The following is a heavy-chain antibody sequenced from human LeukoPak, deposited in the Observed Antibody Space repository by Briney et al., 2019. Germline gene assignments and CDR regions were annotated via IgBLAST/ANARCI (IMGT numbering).Heavy chain of an antibody. CDR3: VRGSGGDGYGYWGDN. D-gene: IGHD5-12*01. Sequence: GGSLRLSCGASGFTFSSFVMHWVRKAPGKGLKWVAVIWSHGNEIHYVDSVKGRVTISRDNFRNTLYLQMNSLRVEDSAVYYCVRGSGGDGYGYWGDNWGQGTLVTVS. V-gene: IGHV3-33*01. J-gene: IGHJ4*02. CDR2: IWSHGNEI. CDR1: GFTFSSFV.